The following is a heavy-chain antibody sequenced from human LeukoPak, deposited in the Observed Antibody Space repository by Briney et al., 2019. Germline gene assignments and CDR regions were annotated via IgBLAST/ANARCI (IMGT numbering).Heavy chain of an antibody. J-gene: IGHJ4*02. CDR2: INPNSGFT. V-gene: IGHV1-2*02. Sequence: ASVKVSCKASGYPFTGYYLHWVRQAPGQGLEWMGWINPNSGFTNYAQKFQGRVTVTGDTSTSTVYMELSSLRSEDTAVFYCARAVYSSGSFDYWGQGTLVTVSS. D-gene: IGHD6-19*01. CDR1: GYPFTGYY. CDR3: ARAVYSSGSFDY.